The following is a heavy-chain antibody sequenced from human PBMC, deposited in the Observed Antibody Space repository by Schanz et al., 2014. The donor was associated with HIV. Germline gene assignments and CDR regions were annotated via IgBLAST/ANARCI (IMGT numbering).Heavy chain of an antibody. CDR3: ARGEGYYYDSSGFPLASGMDV. CDR2: IYYSGST. Sequence: QVQLQESGPGLVKPSQTLSLTCTVSGDSISSGGYYWSWIRQHPGKGLEWMGYIYYSGSTYYNPSLKSRVTMSVDTSENHFSLKLSSATVADTAVYYCARGEGYYYDSSGFPLASGMDVWGQGTTVTVSS. CDR1: GDSISSGGYY. J-gene: IGHJ6*02. D-gene: IGHD3-22*01. V-gene: IGHV4-31*03.